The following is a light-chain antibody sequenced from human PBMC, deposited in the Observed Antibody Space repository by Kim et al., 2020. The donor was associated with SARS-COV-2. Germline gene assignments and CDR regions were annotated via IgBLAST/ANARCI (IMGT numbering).Light chain of an antibody. Sequence: DIQMTPSPSSLSASVGDRVTITCQASQDISNYLNWYQQRPGKAPKLLISDSSNLEIGVPSRFSGSRSGTDFSFTISSLQPEDFATYYCQQYYNFPYTFGQGTKLEIK. J-gene: IGKJ2*01. CDR3: QQYYNFPYT. CDR2: DSS. V-gene: IGKV1-33*01. CDR1: QDISNY.